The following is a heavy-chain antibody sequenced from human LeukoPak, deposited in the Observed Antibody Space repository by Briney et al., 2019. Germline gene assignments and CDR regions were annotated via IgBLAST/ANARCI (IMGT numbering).Heavy chain of an antibody. D-gene: IGHD3-22*01. CDR2: IKQDGSEK. CDR1: GFTFSSYW. CDR3: ARAPYYYASSGYYYHDAFDV. J-gene: IGHJ3*01. V-gene: IGHV3-7*01. Sequence: GGSLRLSCAASGFTFSSYWMSWVRQAPGKGLEWVANIKQDGSEKYYVDSVKGRFTISRDNAKNSLYLQMNSLRAEDTAVYYCARAPYYYASSGYYYHDAFDVWGQGTMVTVSS.